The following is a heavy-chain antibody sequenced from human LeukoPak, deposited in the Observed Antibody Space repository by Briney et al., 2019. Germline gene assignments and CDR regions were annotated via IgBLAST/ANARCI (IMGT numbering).Heavy chain of an antibody. CDR3: AKSRDMTTVTYFDY. V-gene: IGHV3-30*02. J-gene: IGHJ4*02. D-gene: IGHD4-11*01. CDR2: IRYDGSNK. CDR1: GFTFSAYG. Sequence: GGSLRLSCVASGFTFSAYGMHWVRQAPGKGLEWVAFIRYDGSNKYYADSVKGRFTISRDNSKNTLYLQMNSLRAEDTAVYYCAKSRDMTTVTYFDYWGQGTLVTVSS.